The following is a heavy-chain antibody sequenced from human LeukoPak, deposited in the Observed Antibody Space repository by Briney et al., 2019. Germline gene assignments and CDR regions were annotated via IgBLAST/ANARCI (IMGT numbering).Heavy chain of an antibody. D-gene: IGHD6-13*01. J-gene: IGHJ3*02. Sequence: GGPLRLSCAASGFTFSSYAMSWVRQAPGKGLEWVSANSGSCGSTYYADSVKGRFTITRNNSKNTLSLQKNSLRAEDTAVYYCAKDLGSSWYDAFDIWGQGTMVTVSS. V-gene: IGHV3-23*01. CDR3: AKDLGSSWYDAFDI. CDR2: NSGSCGST. CDR1: GFTFSSYA.